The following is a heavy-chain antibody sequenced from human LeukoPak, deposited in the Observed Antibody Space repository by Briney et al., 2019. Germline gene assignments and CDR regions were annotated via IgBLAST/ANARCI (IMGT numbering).Heavy chain of an antibody. Sequence: GGSLRLSCTASGFTFSDCDMSWVRQAPGKGLEWVSSISYRSSPIYCADSVKGRFTISRDNAKNSLYLQVDSLRAGDTAVYYCARAYPPLRTAAAGDQWGQGTLVTVSS. CDR3: ARAYPPLRTAAAGDQ. J-gene: IGHJ4*02. D-gene: IGHD6-13*01. CDR1: GFTFSDCD. CDR2: ISYRSSPI. V-gene: IGHV3-21*01.